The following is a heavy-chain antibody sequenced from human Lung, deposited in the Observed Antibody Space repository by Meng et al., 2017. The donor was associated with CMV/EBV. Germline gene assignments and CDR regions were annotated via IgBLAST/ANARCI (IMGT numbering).Heavy chain of an antibody. J-gene: IGHJ6*02. D-gene: IGHD2-15*01. V-gene: IGHV1-2*02. CDR3: ARVKRYCTGGSCSSTGYYGMDV. CDR1: GYNFTGYY. Sequence: ASXXVSXKASGYNFTGYYMHWVRQAPGQGLEWMGWINPNSGDTNYAQKFQGRVTMTGDTSITTAYMELSRLRSDDMAVYYCARVKRYCTGGSCSSTGYYGMDVXGQGXTVTFSS. CDR2: INPNSGDT.